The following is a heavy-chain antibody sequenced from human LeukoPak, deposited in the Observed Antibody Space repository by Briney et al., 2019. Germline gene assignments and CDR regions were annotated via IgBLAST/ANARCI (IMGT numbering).Heavy chain of an antibody. D-gene: IGHD1-26*01. CDR3: ASSYPAHDY. J-gene: IGHJ4*02. Sequence: SETLSLTCTVSGGSISSYYWSWIRQPPGKGLEWIGYGHYSGSTSYNPSLKSRVTISVDTSKNQFSLKVNSVTAADTAVYYCASSYPAHDYWGQGTLVTVSS. V-gene: IGHV4-59*01. CDR2: GHYSGST. CDR1: GGSISSYY.